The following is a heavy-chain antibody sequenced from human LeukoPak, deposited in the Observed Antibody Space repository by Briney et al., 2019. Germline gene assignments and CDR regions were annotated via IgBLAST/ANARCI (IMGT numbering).Heavy chain of an antibody. CDR1: GYSFTAYY. D-gene: IGHD2-21*01. CDR2: INPDTAAT. CDR3: ARGIASAGDPDDLMWFGP. Sequence: PKASVKVSCKTSGYSFTAYYLHWVRQAPGQAPEWMGWINPDTAATHYSQKFQGRVTMTSDTSINTVYMELNSLKSDDTAVYYCARGIASAGDPDDLMWFGPWGQGTLVTVSS. V-gene: IGHV1-2*02. J-gene: IGHJ5*02.